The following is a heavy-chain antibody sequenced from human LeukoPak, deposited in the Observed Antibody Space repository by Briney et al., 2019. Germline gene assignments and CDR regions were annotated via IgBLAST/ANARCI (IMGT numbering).Heavy chain of an antibody. J-gene: IGHJ5*02. Sequence: PSETLSLPCTVSGCSIISGYYWGWIRQPPGKGLEWIGSIYHSGSTYYNPSLKSRVTISVDTSKNQFSLKLSSVTAADTAVYYCARGLLSGGSWFDPWGQGTRVTVSS. CDR3: ARGLLSGGSWFDP. D-gene: IGHD1-26*01. V-gene: IGHV4-38-2*02. CDR2: IYHSGST. CDR1: GCSIISGYY.